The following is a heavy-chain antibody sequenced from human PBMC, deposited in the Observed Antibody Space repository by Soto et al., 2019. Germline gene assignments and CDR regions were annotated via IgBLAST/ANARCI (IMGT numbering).Heavy chain of an antibody. CDR1: GVSISSGGYY. D-gene: IGHD6-13*01. V-gene: IGHV4-31*03. CDR2: IYYSGST. J-gene: IGHJ5*02. CDR3: ARVFSDSSSLFDP. Sequence: SETLSLTCTVSGVSISSGGYYWSWMRQHPGKGLEWIGYIYYSGSTYYNPSLKSRVTISVDTSKNQFSLKLSSVTAADTAVYYCARVFSDSSSLFDPWGQGTLVTVSS.